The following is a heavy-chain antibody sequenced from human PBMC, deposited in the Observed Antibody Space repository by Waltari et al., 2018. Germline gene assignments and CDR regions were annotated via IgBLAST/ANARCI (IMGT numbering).Heavy chain of an antibody. V-gene: IGHV4-4*02. CDR3: AGDRAIGLFFDY. CDR2: VHHSGKT. J-gene: IGHJ4*02. CDR1: GDSISGNYW. D-gene: IGHD2-2*01. Sequence: QVQLQESGQGLVKPSGTLSLTCAVSGDSISGNYWWSWVRQSPEKGLDWIGQVHHSGKTHYNPSLQSRVTISVDKPKNQFSLNLNSVTAADTAVYYCAGDRAIGLFFDYWGRGTLVTVSS.